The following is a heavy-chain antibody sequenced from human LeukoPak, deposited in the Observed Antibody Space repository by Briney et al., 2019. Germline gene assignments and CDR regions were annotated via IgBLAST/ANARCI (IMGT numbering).Heavy chain of an antibody. Sequence: SGTLSLTCTVSGGSISSGSYYWGWIRQPPGKGLEWIGSISYSGSTYYNPSLKSRVTIFVDASKNQFSLKLSSVTAADTAVYYCARQTDYYDGSGYPHFWGQGTLVTVSS. CDR1: GGSISSGSYY. D-gene: IGHD3-22*01. J-gene: IGHJ4*02. V-gene: IGHV4-39*01. CDR3: ARQTDYYDGSGYPHF. CDR2: ISYSGST.